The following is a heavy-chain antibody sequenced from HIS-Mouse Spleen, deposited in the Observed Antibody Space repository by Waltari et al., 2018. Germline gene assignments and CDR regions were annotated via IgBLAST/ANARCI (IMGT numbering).Heavy chain of an antibody. CDR3: AKVNSGSYYFDY. D-gene: IGHD1-26*01. Sequence: QVQLVESGGGVVQPGRSLRLSCAASGFTFSIFGLQWVRQAPGKGLEWVAVISYDGSNKYYADSVKGRFTISRDNSKNTLYLQMNSLRAEDTAVYYCAKVNSGSYYFDYWGQGTLVTVSS. CDR1: GFTFSIFG. CDR2: ISYDGSNK. V-gene: IGHV3-30*18. J-gene: IGHJ4*02.